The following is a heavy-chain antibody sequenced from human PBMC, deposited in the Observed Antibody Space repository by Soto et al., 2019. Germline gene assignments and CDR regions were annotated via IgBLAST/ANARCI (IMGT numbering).Heavy chain of an antibody. J-gene: IGHJ4*02. Sequence: SETLSLTCTVSGDSITSNSYFWAWLRQPPGKGLEWIGSIYYSGTTYYNPSLKSRVTISVDRSKNQFSLKLRSVTAADTAVYYCARQPSSLTDSSGHFDYWGQGTLFTGSS. CDR3: ARQPSSLTDSSGHFDY. D-gene: IGHD3-9*01. V-gene: IGHV4-39*01. CDR1: GDSITSNSYF. CDR2: IYYSGTT.